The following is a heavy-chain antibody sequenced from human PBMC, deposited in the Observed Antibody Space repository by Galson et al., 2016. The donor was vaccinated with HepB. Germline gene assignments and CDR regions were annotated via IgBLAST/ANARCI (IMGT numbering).Heavy chain of an antibody. Sequence: SLRLSCAGSGFLFRGYGMHWARQAPGKGLEWVAADSMDGRRKFYSDSLRGRFTISRDNSNNMLFLQMDSLRPDDTAVYYCAKRHEFCPPVGCSVDYWGQGTLVSVSS. CDR1: GFLFRGYG. CDR3: AKRHEFCPPVGCSVDY. V-gene: IGHV3-30*18. J-gene: IGHJ4*02. D-gene: IGHD3-10*02. CDR2: DSMDGRRK.